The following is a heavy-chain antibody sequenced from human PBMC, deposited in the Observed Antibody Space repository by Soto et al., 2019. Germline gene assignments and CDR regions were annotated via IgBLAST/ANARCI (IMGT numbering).Heavy chain of an antibody. Sequence: EVQLVQSGAEVKKPGESLRISCKGSGYSFTSYWISWVRQMPGKGLEWMGRIDPSDSYTNYSPSFQGHVTISADKSISTAYLQWSSLKASDTAMYYCASIPPSPHSSWYTFYYGMDVWGQGTTVTVSS. CDR3: ASIPPSPHSSWYTFYYGMDV. J-gene: IGHJ6*02. V-gene: IGHV5-10-1*03. CDR1: GYSFTSYW. D-gene: IGHD6-13*01. CDR2: IDPSDSYT.